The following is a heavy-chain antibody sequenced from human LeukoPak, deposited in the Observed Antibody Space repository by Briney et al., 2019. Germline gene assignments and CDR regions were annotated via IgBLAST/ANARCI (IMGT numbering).Heavy chain of an antibody. Sequence: GRSLRLSCAASGFTFSSYAMHWVRQAPGKGLEWVAVISYDGSNKYYADSVKGRFTISRDIAKNTVYLQMNSLRAEDTAVYYCVRDYDYWGQGTLVTVSS. J-gene: IGHJ4*02. CDR1: GFTFSSYA. V-gene: IGHV3-30*04. CDR2: ISYDGSNK. CDR3: VRDYDY.